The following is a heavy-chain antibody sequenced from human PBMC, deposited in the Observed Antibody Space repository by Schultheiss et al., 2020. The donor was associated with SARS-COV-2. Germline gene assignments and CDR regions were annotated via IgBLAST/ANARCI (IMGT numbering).Heavy chain of an antibody. Sequence: SETLSLTCAVYGGSFSGYYWSWIRQPPGKGLEWIGEINHSGSTNYNPSLKSRVTISVDTSKNQFSLKLSTVTAADTAVYYCARGYYYPDDYYYYYMDVWGKGTTVTVSS. J-gene: IGHJ6*03. CDR3: ARGYYYPDDYYYYYMDV. CDR2: INHSGST. CDR1: GGSFSGYY. V-gene: IGHV4-34*01. D-gene: IGHD3-22*01.